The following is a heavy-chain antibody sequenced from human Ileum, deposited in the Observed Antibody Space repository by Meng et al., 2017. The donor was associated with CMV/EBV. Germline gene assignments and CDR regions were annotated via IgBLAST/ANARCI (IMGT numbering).Heavy chain of an antibody. J-gene: IGHJ4*02. CDR2: IYYSGST. CDR3: VILGGSTMGFDY. V-gene: IGHV4-30-4*01. D-gene: IGHD3-10*01. Sequence: SETLSLTCTVSGGSISSGDYFWTWIRQPPGKGLEWIGYIYYSGSTYYNPSLKSRVTISVDTSKNQFSLKLSSVTAADTAVYYCVILGGSTMGFDYWGQGTLVTVSS. CDR1: GGSISSGDYF.